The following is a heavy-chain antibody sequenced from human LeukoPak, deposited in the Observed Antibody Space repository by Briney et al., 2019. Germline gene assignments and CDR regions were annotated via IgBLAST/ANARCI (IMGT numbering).Heavy chain of an antibody. CDR1: GYTFTSYG. Sequence: ASVKVSCKASGYTFTSYGISWVRQAPGQGLEWMGWINPNSGGTNYAQKFQGRVTMTRDTSISTAYMELSRLRSDDTAVYYCARNSATFNNWFDPWGQGTLVTVSS. CDR3: ARNSATFNNWFDP. J-gene: IGHJ5*02. V-gene: IGHV1-2*02. D-gene: IGHD4-23*01. CDR2: INPNSGGT.